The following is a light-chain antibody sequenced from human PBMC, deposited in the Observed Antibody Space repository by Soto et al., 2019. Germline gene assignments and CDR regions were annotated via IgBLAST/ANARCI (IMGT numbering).Light chain of an antibody. V-gene: IGKV3-15*01. J-gene: IGKJ4*01. CDR1: QSVSSN. CDR3: QQYNNWPAT. Sequence: EIVMTQSPATLSVSPGERATLSCRASQSVSSNLAWYQQKPGQAPRLLIYGASTRATGIPARFSGSGSGTEFTLTISSLQSEDFAVYYCQQYNNWPATFGGGTKVDTK. CDR2: GAS.